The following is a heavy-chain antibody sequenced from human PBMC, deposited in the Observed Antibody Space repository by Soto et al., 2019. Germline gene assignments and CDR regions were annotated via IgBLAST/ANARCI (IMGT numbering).Heavy chain of an antibody. V-gene: IGHV4-59*01. Sequence: SETPSLHCTVSGGFIVGYCLCWIWLHPVKGLEWIGYMYNTGSTVYNPSFKSRVTISVDTSKNQFSLKLNSVTAADTAVYYCARDLWGYCGTDCYPLDVWGQGTTVTVSS. CDR2: MYNTGST. CDR1: GGFIVGYC. J-gene: IGHJ6*02. D-gene: IGHD2-21*02. CDR3: ARDLWGYCGTDCYPLDV.